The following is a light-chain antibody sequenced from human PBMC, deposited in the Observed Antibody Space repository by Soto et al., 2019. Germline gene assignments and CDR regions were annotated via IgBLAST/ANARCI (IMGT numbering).Light chain of an antibody. CDR2: GAS. CDR1: QSVSNNY. V-gene: IGKV3-20*01. J-gene: IGKJ2*01. Sequence: EIVLTQSPGTLSLSPGDTATLSCRASQSVSNNYLAWYQQKPGQAPRLLIYGASSRATGIPDRFSGSGSGTDFTLTISRLEPDDFAMYYCQQYGSSPLYTFGQGTKLEIK. CDR3: QQYGSSPLYT.